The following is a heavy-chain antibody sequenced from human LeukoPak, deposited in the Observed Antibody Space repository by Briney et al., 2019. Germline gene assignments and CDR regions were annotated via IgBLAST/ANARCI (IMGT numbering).Heavy chain of an antibody. CDR3: ARAGYSYGYSGMDV. V-gene: IGHV4-61*01. CDR1: GASISSASDY. CDR2: IYYSGST. D-gene: IGHD5-18*01. J-gene: IGHJ6*02. Sequence: SETLSLTCAVSGASISSASDYWGWIRQPPGKGLEWIGYIYYSGSTNYNPSLKSRVTISVDTSKNQFSLKLSSVTAADTAVYYCARAGYSYGYSGMDVWGQGTTVTVSS.